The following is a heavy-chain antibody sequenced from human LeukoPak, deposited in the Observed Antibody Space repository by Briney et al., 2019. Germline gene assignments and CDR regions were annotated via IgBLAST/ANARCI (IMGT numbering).Heavy chain of an antibody. J-gene: IGHJ4*02. Sequence: KTSETLSLTCAVYGGSFSGYYWSWIRQPPGKGLEWIGEINHSGSTNYDPSLKSRVTISVDTSKNQFSLKLSSVTAADTAVYYCASRLPAQGRNFWSGYPIRFDYWGQGTLVTVSS. D-gene: IGHD3-3*01. CDR2: INHSGST. CDR1: GGSFSGYY. CDR3: ASRLPAQGRNFWSGYPIRFDY. V-gene: IGHV4-34*01.